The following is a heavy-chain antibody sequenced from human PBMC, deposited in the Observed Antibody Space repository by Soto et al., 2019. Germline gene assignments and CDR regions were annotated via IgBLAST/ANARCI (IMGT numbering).Heavy chain of an antibody. J-gene: IGHJ4*02. CDR2: ISGDGEST. CDR1: GTVFSGHA. CDR3: ATVIIFHRTLVN. Sequence: GGSLRLSCEASGTVFSGHAMAWVRQAPGKGLEWLSSISGDGESTYYAESVKGRFTLSRDNAKSTLYLHMNSLRAGDTAVYYCATVIIFHRTLVNWGQGTLVTVSS. V-gene: IGHV3-23*01. D-gene: IGHD3-9*01.